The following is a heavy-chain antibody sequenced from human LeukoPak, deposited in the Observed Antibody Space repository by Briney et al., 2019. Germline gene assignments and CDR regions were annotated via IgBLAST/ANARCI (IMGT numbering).Heavy chain of an antibody. J-gene: IGHJ4*02. V-gene: IGHV3-23*01. CDR2: ISDTGGIT. D-gene: IGHD1-7*01. CDR1: GFSFSSSA. CDR3: ADGTTPDY. Sequence: PGGSLRLSCAASGFSFSSSAMSWVRQAPGKGLEWVSTISDTGGITHYADSVKGRFTTSRDNSESTLYLQMNSLRPEDTALYYCADGTTPDYWGQGTLVTVAS.